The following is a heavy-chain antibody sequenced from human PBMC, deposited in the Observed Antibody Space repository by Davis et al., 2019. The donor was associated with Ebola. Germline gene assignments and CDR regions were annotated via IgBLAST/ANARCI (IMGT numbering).Heavy chain of an antibody. D-gene: IGHD3-22*01. CDR2: ISSTSWTI. CDR3: ARIAIEYYYDSSGSAFDY. J-gene: IGHJ4*02. V-gene: IGHV3-48*04. CDR1: GFIFSTYS. Sequence: GGSLRLSCAASGFIFSTYSMNWVRQAPGKGLEWVAYISSTSWTINYPDSVKGRFTISRDNAKNSLYLQMNSLRAEDTAVYYCARIAIEYYYDSSGSAFDYWGQGTLVTVSS.